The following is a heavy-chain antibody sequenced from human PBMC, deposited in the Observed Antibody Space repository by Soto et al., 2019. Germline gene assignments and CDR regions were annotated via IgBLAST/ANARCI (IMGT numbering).Heavy chain of an antibody. CDR1: GGTFLSYA. J-gene: IGHJ4*02. CDR3: ASQAVTRNFDY. D-gene: IGHD4-17*01. Sequence: SVKVSCKASGGTFLSYAISWLRQAPGQGLEWMGGIIPIFGTANYAQKFQGRVTITADKSTSTAYMELSSLRSEDTAVYYCASQAVTRNFDYWGQGTLVTVSS. V-gene: IGHV1-69*06. CDR2: IIPIFGTA.